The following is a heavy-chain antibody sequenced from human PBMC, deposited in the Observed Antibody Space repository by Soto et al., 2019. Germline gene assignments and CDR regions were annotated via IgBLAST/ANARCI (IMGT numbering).Heavy chain of an antibody. CDR1: GGSISTSRSY. D-gene: IGHD2-21*01. CDR3: ARQPTTGDTDLWFDP. CDR2: IFYSGST. J-gene: IGHJ5*02. Sequence: QLQLLESGPGLVKASETLSLTCSVSGGSISTSRSYWAWIRQPPGKGLEWLANIFYSGSTFYNPSLASRVSGSVDTAKNEFSLKLRSVTAADTAVYYCARQPTTGDTDLWFDPWGQGTLGTVSS. V-gene: IGHV4-39*01.